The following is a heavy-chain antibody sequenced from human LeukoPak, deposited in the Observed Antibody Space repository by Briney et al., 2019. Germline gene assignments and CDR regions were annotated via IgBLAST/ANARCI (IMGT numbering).Heavy chain of an antibody. CDR2: ISGSGGRI. CDR1: EFIFSSYG. Sequence: GGSLRLSCAASEFIFSSYGMSWVRQAPGKGLEWVSSISGSGGRIDYADSVKGRFTISRDNSKNTLSLQMNSLTAEDTAVYYCAKNPRLEGWIYFDSWGQGILVTVSS. CDR3: AKNPRLEGWIYFDS. D-gene: IGHD1-1*01. J-gene: IGHJ4*02. V-gene: IGHV3-23*01.